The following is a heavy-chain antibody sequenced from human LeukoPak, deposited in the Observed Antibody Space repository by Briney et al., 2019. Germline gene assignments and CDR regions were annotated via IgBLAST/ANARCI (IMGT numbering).Heavy chain of an antibody. D-gene: IGHD1-26*01. Sequence: PSETLSLTCTVSGGSISSYYWSWIRQPPGKGLEWIGYIYYSGSTNYNPSLKSRVTISVDTSKNQFSLKLSSVTAADTAVYYYARWWEGYYFDYWGQGTLVTVSS. V-gene: IGHV4-59*01. CDR1: GGSISSYY. J-gene: IGHJ4*02. CDR3: ARWWEGYYFDY. CDR2: IYYSGST.